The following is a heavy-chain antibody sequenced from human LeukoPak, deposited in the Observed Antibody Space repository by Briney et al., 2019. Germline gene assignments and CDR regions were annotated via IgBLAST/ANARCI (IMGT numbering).Heavy chain of an antibody. CDR2: FYYSGST. CDR3: ARDPIGNYFDY. Sequence: SATLSLTCTVSGGSISSYFWSWIRQHPGKGPEWIGYFYYSGSTNYNPSLKSRVTISGDTSKNQFSLKLSSVTAADTAVYYCARDPIGNYFDYWGQGTLVTVSS. CDR1: GGSISSYF. D-gene: IGHD1-26*01. V-gene: IGHV4-59*01. J-gene: IGHJ4*02.